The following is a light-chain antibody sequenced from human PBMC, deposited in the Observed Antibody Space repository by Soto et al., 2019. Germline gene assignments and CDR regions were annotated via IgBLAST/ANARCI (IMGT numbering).Light chain of an antibody. CDR1: QSVRSN. Sequence: EIVMTQSPATLSVPPGERATLSCRASQSVRSNLAWYQQKPGQAPRLLIYGASSRATGIPDRFSGSGSGTEFTLTISSLQSEDFAVYYCQQYDNWFWTFGQGTKV. CDR3: QQYDNWFWT. CDR2: GAS. V-gene: IGKV3D-15*01. J-gene: IGKJ1*01.